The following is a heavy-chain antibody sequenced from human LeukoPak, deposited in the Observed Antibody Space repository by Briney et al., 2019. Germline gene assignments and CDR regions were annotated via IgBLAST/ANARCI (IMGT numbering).Heavy chain of an antibody. CDR2: ISGSGGST. Sequence: GGSLRLSCAVSGFTFSSYAMSWVRQAPGKGLEWVSAISGSGGSTYYADSVKGRFTISRDNSKNTLYLQMNSLRAEDTAVYYCAKVSVFGVVITSPFDYWGQGTLVTVSS. J-gene: IGHJ4*02. CDR3: AKVSVFGVVITSPFDY. V-gene: IGHV3-23*01. D-gene: IGHD3-3*01. CDR1: GFTFSSYA.